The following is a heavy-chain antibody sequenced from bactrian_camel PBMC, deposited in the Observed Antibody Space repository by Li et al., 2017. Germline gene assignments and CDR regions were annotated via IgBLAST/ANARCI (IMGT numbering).Heavy chain of an antibody. CDR3: AARGPYCYTKLSVADFTY. J-gene: IGHJ6*01. CDR1: GYTYNRNC. CDR2: IYTGSGNT. Sequence: DVQLVESGGGSVQAGGSLRLSRAASGYTYNRNCMAWFRQAPGKEREGVARIYTGSGNTYYADSVKGRFTISQDNAKNTVYLQMNSLKPEDTAMYYCAARGPYCYTKLSVADFTYWGQGTQVTVS. D-gene: IGHD2*01. V-gene: IGHV3S40*01.